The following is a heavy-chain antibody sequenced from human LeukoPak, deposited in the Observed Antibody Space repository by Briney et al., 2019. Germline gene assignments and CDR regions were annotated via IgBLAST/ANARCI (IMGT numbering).Heavy chain of an antibody. D-gene: IGHD3-22*01. V-gene: IGHV3-7*01. CDR2: IKQDASEK. Sequence: PGGSLRLSCAASRFQFNIYWMSWVRQAPGKGLEWVANIKQDASEKNYVDPVKGRFTISRDNAKNSLFLQMNNVRVEDTAVYYCAGGSGYRVFDPWGQGTLVTVSS. CDR3: AGGSGYRVFDP. CDR1: RFQFNIYW. J-gene: IGHJ5*02.